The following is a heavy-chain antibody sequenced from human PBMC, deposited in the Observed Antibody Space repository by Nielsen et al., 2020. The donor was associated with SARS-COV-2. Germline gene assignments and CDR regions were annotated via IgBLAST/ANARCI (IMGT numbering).Heavy chain of an antibody. J-gene: IGHJ6*03. CDR1: GGSVSSNDW. CDR2: VSHSGSI. Sequence: GSLRLSCAVSGGSVSSNDWWTWIRQSPGKGLELIGEVSHSGSINYNTSLKSRVTLSMDKSKRQFSLRLTSVSAADTAGYFCARGDLVVVPSPILGLGPFFYYFYLDVWGKGTTVIVSS. CDR3: ARGDLVVVPSPILGLGPFFYYFYLDV. V-gene: IGHV4-4*01. D-gene: IGHD2-2*01.